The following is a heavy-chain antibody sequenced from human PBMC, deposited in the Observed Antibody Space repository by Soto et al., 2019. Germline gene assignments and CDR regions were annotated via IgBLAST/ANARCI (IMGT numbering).Heavy chain of an antibody. D-gene: IGHD5-18*01. CDR1: GYTFTGYY. CDR2: INPNSGGT. J-gene: IGHJ6*02. CDR3: ARDQHAAMVNFYYYGMDV. Sequence: ASVKVSCKASGYTFTGYYMHWVRQAPGQGLEWMGWINPNSGGTNYAQKFQGWVTMTRDTSISTAYMELSRLRSDDTAVYYCARDQHAAMVNFYYYGMDVWGQGTTVTVSS. V-gene: IGHV1-2*04.